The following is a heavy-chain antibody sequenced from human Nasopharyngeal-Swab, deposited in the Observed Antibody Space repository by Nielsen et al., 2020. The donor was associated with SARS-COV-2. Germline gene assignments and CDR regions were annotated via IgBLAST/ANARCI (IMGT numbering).Heavy chain of an antibody. V-gene: IGHV3-23*01. CDR1: GFTFSSYA. D-gene: IGHD2-15*01. J-gene: IGHJ4*02. CDR3: AGGMGGVVALDY. Sequence: GESLKISCAASGFTFSSYAMSWVRQAPGKGLEWVSAISGSGGSTYYADSVKGRFTISRDNSKKTLYLQMNSQKAEDTAVYYCAGGMGGVVALDYWGQGTLVTVSS. CDR2: ISGSGGST.